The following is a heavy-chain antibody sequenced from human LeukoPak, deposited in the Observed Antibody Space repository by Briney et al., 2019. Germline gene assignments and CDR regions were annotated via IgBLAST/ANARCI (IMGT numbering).Heavy chain of an antibody. D-gene: IGHD3-22*01. Sequence: GGSLRLSCAASGFTFSSYNMKWVRQAPGKGLEWVSYISSSSSYIYYADSVKGRFTISRDNAKSSLYLQMNSLRAEDTAVYYCARDAHDSSGYYTPPYFDYWGQGTLVTVSS. V-gene: IGHV3-21*01. CDR1: GFTFSSYN. CDR2: ISSSSSYI. J-gene: IGHJ4*02. CDR3: ARDAHDSSGYYTPPYFDY.